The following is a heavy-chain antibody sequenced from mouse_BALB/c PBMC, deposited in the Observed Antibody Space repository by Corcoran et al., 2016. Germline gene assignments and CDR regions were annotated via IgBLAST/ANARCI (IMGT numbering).Heavy chain of an antibody. CDR3: ASTPGFAY. CDR2: IDPANGNT. Sequence: EVQLQQSGAELVKPGASVKLSCTASGFNIKDTYMHWVKQRPEQGLEWIGRIDPANGNTKYDPKFQGKATITADTSSNTAYRQLSSLTSEDTAVYYGASTPGFAYWGQGTLVTVSA. J-gene: IGHJ3*01. V-gene: IGHV14-3*02. CDR1: GFNIKDTY.